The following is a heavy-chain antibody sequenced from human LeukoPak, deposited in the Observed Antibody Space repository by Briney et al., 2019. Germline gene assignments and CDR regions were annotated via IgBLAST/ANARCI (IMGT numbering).Heavy chain of an antibody. D-gene: IGHD3-10*01. J-gene: IGHJ5*02. CDR2: IYSNGGT. CDR1: GGSINSFY. CDR3: ARDEGVAWFDP. V-gene: IGHV4-59*01. Sequence: SETLSLTCTVSGGSINSFYWSWIRQPPGKGLEWIGYIYSNGGTNYNVSLKSRVTISLDTSKNQFSLKLNSVTAADTAVYYCARDEGVAWFDPWGQGTLVTVSS.